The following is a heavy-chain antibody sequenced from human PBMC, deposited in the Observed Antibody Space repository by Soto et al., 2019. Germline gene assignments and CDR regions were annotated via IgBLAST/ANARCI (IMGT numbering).Heavy chain of an antibody. CDR3: ARVQAVADFDY. V-gene: IGHV4-4*02. J-gene: IGHJ4*02. CDR1: GGSISSSNC. D-gene: IGHD6-19*01. Sequence: SETLSLTCAVSGGSISSSNCWSGFRQPPGKGLEWIGEIYHSGSTNYNPSLKSRVTISVDKSKKQFSLKLSSVTAADTAVYYCARVQAVADFDYWGQGTLVTVSS. CDR2: IYHSGST.